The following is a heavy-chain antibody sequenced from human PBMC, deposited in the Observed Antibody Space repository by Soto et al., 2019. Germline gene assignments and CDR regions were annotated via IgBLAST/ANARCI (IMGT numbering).Heavy chain of an antibody. CDR3: AGEGASQGSGEFDD. CDR1: GFTFSSAW. Sequence: EVQLVESGGGLVEPGGSLSLSCAASGFTFSSAWLSWFRQAPGKGLEWIGLIKSKTSGETTDYAAPVKGRFTISRDDSXTTVYLHINRLKTEDTAMFFCAGEGASQGSGEFDDWGQGTLVTVSS. J-gene: IGHJ4*02. D-gene: IGHD3-10*01. V-gene: IGHV3-15*01. CDR2: IKSKTSGETT.